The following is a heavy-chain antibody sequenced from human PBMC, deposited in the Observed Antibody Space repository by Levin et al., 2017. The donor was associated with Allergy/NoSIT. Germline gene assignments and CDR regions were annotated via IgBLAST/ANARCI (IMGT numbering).Heavy chain of an antibody. Sequence: PGESLKISCKVSGYSSTSFWINWVRQVPGKGLEWMGRIDPSDSYTHYSPSFQGHVSISADKSSSTAYLQWSSLKASDTAMYYCARHIGYITNWDLFDYWGQGTLVTVSS. CDR2: IDPSDSYT. V-gene: IGHV5-10-1*01. CDR3: ARHIGYITNWDLFDY. J-gene: IGHJ4*02. CDR1: GYSSTSFW. D-gene: IGHD2-8*01.